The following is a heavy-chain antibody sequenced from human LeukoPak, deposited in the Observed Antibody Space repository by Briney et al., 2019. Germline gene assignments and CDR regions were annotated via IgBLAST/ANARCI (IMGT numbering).Heavy chain of an antibody. D-gene: IGHD3-16*01. CDR1: GFTFSSYA. V-gene: IGHV3-30-3*01. J-gene: IGHJ4*02. CDR3: ARERGGYAFDY. Sequence: GGSLRLSCAASGFTFSSYAMHWVRQAPGKGLEWVAVISYDGSNKYYADSVKGRFTIFRDNSKNTLYLQMNSLRAEDTAVYYCARERGGYAFDYWGQGTLVTVSS. CDR2: ISYDGSNK.